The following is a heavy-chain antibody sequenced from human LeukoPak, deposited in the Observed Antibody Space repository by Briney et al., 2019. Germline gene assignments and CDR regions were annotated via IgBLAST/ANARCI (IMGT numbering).Heavy chain of an antibody. CDR1: GGSFSGYY. D-gene: IGHD4-17*01. CDR2: INHSGST. V-gene: IGHV4-34*01. CDR3: ARDQRLRPYYYYMDV. Sequence: SETLSLTCAVYGGSFSGYYWSWIRQPPGKGLEWIGEINHSGSTNYNPSLKSRVTISVDTSKNQFSLKLSSVTAADTAVYYCARDQRLRPYYYYMDVWGKGTTVTVSS. J-gene: IGHJ6*03.